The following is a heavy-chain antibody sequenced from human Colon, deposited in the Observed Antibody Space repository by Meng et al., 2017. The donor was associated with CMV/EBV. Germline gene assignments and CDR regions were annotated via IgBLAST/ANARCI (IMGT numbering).Heavy chain of an antibody. D-gene: IGHD4-17*01. CDR2: IYYSGYT. V-gene: IGHV4-39*07. CDR1: GGSISSSTYY. J-gene: IGHJ4*02. Sequence: QLQLQGSGPGLVKPSATLYLPCTFSGGSISSSTYYWGWIRQTPGKGLEWIGNIYYSGYTYYNPSLKSRLTISVDTSKNQFSLKLTSVTAADTAVYYCATDYGDYYFDRWGQGTLVTVSS. CDR3: ATDYGDYYFDR.